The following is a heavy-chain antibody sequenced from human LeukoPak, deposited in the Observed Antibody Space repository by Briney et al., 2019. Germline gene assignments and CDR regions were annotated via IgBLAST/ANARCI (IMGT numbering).Heavy chain of an antibody. CDR1: GFTFSSYA. D-gene: IGHD6-13*01. J-gene: IGHJ4*02. CDR2: ISYDGSNK. V-gene: IGHV3-30*01. Sequence: GGSLRLSCAASGFTFSSYAMHWVRQAPGKGLEWVAVISYDGSNKYYADFVKGRFTISRDNSKNTLYLQMNSLRAEDTAVYYCASIAAAQDFDYWGQGTLVTVSS. CDR3: ASIAAAQDFDY.